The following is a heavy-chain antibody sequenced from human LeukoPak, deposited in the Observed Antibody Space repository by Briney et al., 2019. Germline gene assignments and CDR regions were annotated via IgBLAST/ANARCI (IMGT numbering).Heavy chain of an antibody. CDR2: IIPIFGTA. Sequence: ASVKVSCKASGGTFSSYAISWVRQAPGQGLEWMGGIIPIFGTANYAQKFQGRVTITADESTSTAYMELRSLRSDDTAVYYCARDGFGWDYDSSGYHDAFDIWGQGTMVTVSS. D-gene: IGHD3-22*01. CDR3: ARDGFGWDYDSSGYHDAFDI. J-gene: IGHJ3*02. V-gene: IGHV1-69*01. CDR1: GGTFSSYA.